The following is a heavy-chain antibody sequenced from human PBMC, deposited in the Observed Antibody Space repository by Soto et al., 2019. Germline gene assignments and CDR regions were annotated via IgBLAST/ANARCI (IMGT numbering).Heavy chain of an antibody. CDR2: IKQDGSEK. V-gene: IGHV3-7*01. CDR3: ARDVFPSPDDFWSGQGGI. J-gene: IGHJ4*02. CDR1: GFTFSSYW. D-gene: IGHD3-3*01. Sequence: GGSLRLSCAASGFTFSSYWMSWVRQAPGKGLEWVANIKQDGSEKYCVDSVKGRFTISRDNAKNSLYLQMNSLRAEDTAVYYCARDVFPSPDDFWSGQGGIRGQGTLVTVSS.